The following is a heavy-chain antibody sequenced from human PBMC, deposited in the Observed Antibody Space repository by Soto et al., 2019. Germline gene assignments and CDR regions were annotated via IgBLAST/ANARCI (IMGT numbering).Heavy chain of an antibody. J-gene: IGHJ1*01. V-gene: IGHV3-23*01. CDR2: ISGSGDNT. D-gene: IGHD6-6*01. CDR1: EFTFSSYA. Sequence: GGSLRLSCAASEFTFSSYAMSWVRQAPGKGLKWVSGISGSGDNTDYADSVKGRFTISRDNFKNTLYLQMNSLRADDTAVYYCARGSSTIAVRYFQHWGQGTLVTVAS. CDR3: ARGSSTIAVRYFQH.